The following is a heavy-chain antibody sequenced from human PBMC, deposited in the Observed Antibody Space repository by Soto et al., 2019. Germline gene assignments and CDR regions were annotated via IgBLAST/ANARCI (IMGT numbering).Heavy chain of an antibody. V-gene: IGHV4-59*01. CDR1: GGSISRYY. D-gene: IGHD3-3*01. CDR2: IYYSGST. CDR3: ARDRGMYYDFWSGSLGYYYYGMDV. Sequence: SETLSLTCSVSGGSISRYYWSWIRQPPGKGLEWIGYIYYSGSTNYNPSLKSRVTISVDTSKNQFSLKLSSVTAADTAVYYCARDRGMYYDFWSGSLGYYYYGMDVWGQGTTVTVSS. J-gene: IGHJ6*02.